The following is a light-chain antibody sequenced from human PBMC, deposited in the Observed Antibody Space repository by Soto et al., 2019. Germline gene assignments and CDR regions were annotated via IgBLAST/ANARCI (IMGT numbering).Light chain of an antibody. Sequence: QSVLTQPPSASGSPGQSVTISCTGTKNDIGVYDFVSWYQHHSGKAPRLIIYEVVRRPSGVPDRFSGSKSGNTASLTVSGLQAADEADYFCKSYAGSNTYVFGSGTKVTAL. CDR3: KSYAGSNTYV. J-gene: IGLJ1*01. CDR1: KNDIGVYDF. CDR2: EVV. V-gene: IGLV2-8*01.